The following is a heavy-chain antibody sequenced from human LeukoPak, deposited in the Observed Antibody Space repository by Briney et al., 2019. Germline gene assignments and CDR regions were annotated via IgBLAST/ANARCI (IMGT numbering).Heavy chain of an antibody. CDR3: AREDYGDGNWFDP. Sequence: SETLSLTCTVSGGSIRSYYWAWIRQPAGKGLEWIGRIYSSGSTNYNPSLKSRVIMSVDTSKNQFSLKLSSVTAADTAVYYCAREDYGDGNWFDPWGQGTLVTVSP. CDR2: IYSSGST. CDR1: GGSIRSYY. V-gene: IGHV4-4*07. D-gene: IGHD4-17*01. J-gene: IGHJ5*02.